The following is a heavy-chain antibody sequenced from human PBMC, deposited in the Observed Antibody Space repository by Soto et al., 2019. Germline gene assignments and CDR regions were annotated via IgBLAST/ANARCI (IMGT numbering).Heavy chain of an antibody. D-gene: IGHD2-15*01. Sequence: QVQLVQSGAEVQKPGSSVKVSCKASGGTFSSYTISWVRQAPGQGLEWMGRIIPILGIANYAQKFQGRVTITADKSTSTAYMELSSLRSEDTAVYYCARVAHCSGGSCYSLGDAFDIWGQGTMVTVSS. CDR2: IIPILGIA. CDR3: ARVAHCSGGSCYSLGDAFDI. V-gene: IGHV1-69*02. J-gene: IGHJ3*02. CDR1: GGTFSSYT.